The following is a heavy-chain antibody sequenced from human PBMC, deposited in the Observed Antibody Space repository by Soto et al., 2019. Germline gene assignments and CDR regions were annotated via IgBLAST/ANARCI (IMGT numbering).Heavy chain of an antibody. J-gene: IGHJ6*02. Sequence: ASVKVSCKASGGTFSSYAISWVRQAPGQGLEWMGGIIPIFGTANYAQKFQGRVTITADESTSTAYMELSSLRSEDTAVYYCACGGTVTTLSYYYGMDVWGQGTTVTVSS. CDR3: ACGGTVTTLSYYYGMDV. CDR1: GGTFSSYA. V-gene: IGHV1-69*13. CDR2: IIPIFGTA. D-gene: IGHD4-4*01.